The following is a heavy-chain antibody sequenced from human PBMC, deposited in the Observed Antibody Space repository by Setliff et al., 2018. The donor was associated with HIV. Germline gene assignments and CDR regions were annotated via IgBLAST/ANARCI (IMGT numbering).Heavy chain of an antibody. Sequence: SATLSLTCTVSGGSFSSTTYSWGWIRPPPGMGLEWIGRIHSSGAADYNPSLKSRVAMSVDTSRSQFSLKLRSVTAADTAVYYCARHKTNYDLYAFDVWGQVTMVTVSS. CDR2: IHSSGAA. J-gene: IGHJ3*01. D-gene: IGHD3-3*01. CDR1: GGSFSSTTYS. CDR3: ARHKTNYDLYAFDV. V-gene: IGHV4-39*01.